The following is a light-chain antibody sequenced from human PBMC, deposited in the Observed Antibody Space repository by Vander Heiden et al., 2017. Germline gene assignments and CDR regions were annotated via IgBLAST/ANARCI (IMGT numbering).Light chain of an antibody. Sequence: DIQMTQSPSTLSASVGDRATITCRASQSISSWLAWYQQKPGKAPKLLIYDASSLESGVPSRFSGSGSGTEFTLTISSLQPDDFATYYCQQENSYGTFGQGTRVEMK. CDR2: DAS. V-gene: IGKV1-5*01. CDR1: QSISSW. J-gene: IGKJ1*01. CDR3: QQENSYGT.